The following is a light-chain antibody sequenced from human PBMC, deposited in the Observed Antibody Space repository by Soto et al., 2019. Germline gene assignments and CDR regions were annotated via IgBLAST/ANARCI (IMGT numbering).Light chain of an antibody. CDR2: DVR. CDR3: SSYTSSSTLAVV. J-gene: IGLJ2*01. CDR1: SSDVGGYNY. Sequence: QSVLTQPASVSGSPGQSITISCTGTSSDVGGYNYVSWYQQHPGKAPKLMIYDVRNRPSGVSNRFSGSKSDNTASLTISGLQAEDEADYYCSSYTSSSTLAVVFGGGTKVTVL. V-gene: IGLV2-14*01.